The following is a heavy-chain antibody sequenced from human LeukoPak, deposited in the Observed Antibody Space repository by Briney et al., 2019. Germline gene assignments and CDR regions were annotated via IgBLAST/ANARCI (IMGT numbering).Heavy chain of an antibody. CDR2: INGDGSST. CDR3: ARDDYGGLNY. Sequence: GGSLRLSCAASGFTLSSCSMHWVRQAPGKGLVWVSRINGDGSSTSYADSVKGRFTISRDNAKNTLYMQMNSLRAEDTAVYYCARDDYGGLNYWGQGTLVTVSS. J-gene: IGHJ4*02. V-gene: IGHV3-74*01. D-gene: IGHD4-23*01. CDR1: GFTLSSCS.